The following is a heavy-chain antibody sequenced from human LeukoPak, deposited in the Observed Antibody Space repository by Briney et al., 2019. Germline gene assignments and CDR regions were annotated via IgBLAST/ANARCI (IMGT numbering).Heavy chain of an antibody. D-gene: IGHD5-24*01. J-gene: IGHJ4*02. Sequence: SETLSLTCAVYGGSFGGYYWSWIRQPPGKGLEWIGEINHSGSTNYNPSLKSRVTISVDTSKNQFSLKLSSVTAADTAVYYCARRRGVDGYNFWGQGTLVTVSS. CDR1: GGSFGGYY. CDR3: ARRRGVDGYNF. CDR2: INHSGST. V-gene: IGHV4-34*01.